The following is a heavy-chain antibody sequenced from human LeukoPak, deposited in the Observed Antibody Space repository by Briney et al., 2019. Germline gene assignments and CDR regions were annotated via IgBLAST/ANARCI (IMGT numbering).Heavy chain of an antibody. CDR3: ARIPLRYFDWLSVSYYYYGMDV. Sequence: ASVKVCCKASGYTFTSYGISWVRQAPGQGLEWLGWISAYNGNTNYAQKLQGRVTMTTDTSTSTAYMERRSLRSDDTAVYYCARIPLRYFDWLSVSYYYYGMDVWGQGTTVTVSS. J-gene: IGHJ6*02. CDR1: GYTFTSYG. V-gene: IGHV1-18*01. D-gene: IGHD3-9*01. CDR2: ISAYNGNT.